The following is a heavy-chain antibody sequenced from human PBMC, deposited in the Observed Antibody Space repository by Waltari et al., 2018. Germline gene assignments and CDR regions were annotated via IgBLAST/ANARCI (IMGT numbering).Heavy chain of an antibody. CDR2: ISSSSSYI. CDR1: GFTFSRYS. J-gene: IGHJ6*02. V-gene: IGHV3-21*01. CDR3: AREGYGMDV. Sequence: EVQLVESGGGLVKPGGSLRLSGAASGFTFSRYSMTWVRQAPGKGLEWVSAISSSSSYIYYAESVKGRFTISRDNAKNSLYLQMNSLRAEYTAVYYCAREGYGMDVWGQGTTVTVSS.